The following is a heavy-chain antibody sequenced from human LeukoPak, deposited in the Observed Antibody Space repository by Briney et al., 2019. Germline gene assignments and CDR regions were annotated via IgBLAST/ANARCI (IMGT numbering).Heavy chain of an antibody. J-gene: IGHJ3*02. D-gene: IGHD3-10*02. CDR3: ARHVRGVITGAFDI. V-gene: IGHV4-59*01. CDR1: GGSISSYY. CDR2: IYYSGIT. Sequence: SETLSLTCTVSGGSISSYYWSWIRQPPGKGLEWIGYIYYSGITTYNPSLKSRVTTPIDTSKNQFSLKLTSVTAADTAVYYCARHVRGVITGAFDIWGQGTMVTVSS.